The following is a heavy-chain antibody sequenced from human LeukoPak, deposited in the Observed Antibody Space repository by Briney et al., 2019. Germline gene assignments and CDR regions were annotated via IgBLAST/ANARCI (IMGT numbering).Heavy chain of an antibody. Sequence: SETLSLTCTVSGGSISSYCWSWIRQPPGKGLEWIGYIYYSGSTNYNPSLKSRVTISVDTSKNQFSLKLSSVTAADTAVYYCARSFSRWFDPWGQGTLVTVSS. D-gene: IGHD2-2*01. CDR1: GGSISSYC. V-gene: IGHV4-59*08. CDR2: IYYSGST. CDR3: ARSFSRWFDP. J-gene: IGHJ5*02.